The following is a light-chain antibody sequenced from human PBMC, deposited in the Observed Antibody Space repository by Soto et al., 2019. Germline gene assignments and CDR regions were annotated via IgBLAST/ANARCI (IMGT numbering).Light chain of an antibody. Sequence: EIVLTQSPATLSVSPGEGATLACRASQSLSSNLAWYQQKPGQAPRLLIYGASTRATGIPAAFSGSGSGTEFTLTISSLQSEDFAVYYCQQYNYWPRTFGPGTKVDIK. V-gene: IGKV3-15*01. CDR3: QQYNYWPRT. CDR1: QSLSSN. J-gene: IGKJ3*01. CDR2: GAS.